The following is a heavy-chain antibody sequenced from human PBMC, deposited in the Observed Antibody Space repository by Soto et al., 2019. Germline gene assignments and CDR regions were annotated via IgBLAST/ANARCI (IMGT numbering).Heavy chain of an antibody. J-gene: IGHJ4*02. CDR1: GFTFMSYS. CDR2: IDSGSRTM. D-gene: IGHD6-19*01. V-gene: IGHV3-48*02. CDR3: AKDLSVAVAGPL. Sequence: EVQLVESGGDLVQPGESLRLSCVVSGFTFMSYSMNWVRQAPGKGLEWISCIDSGSRTMDYAESVKGRFTISRDNAKNTLYLQMNSLRDEDTAVYYCAKDLSVAVAGPLWGQGTLVTVSS.